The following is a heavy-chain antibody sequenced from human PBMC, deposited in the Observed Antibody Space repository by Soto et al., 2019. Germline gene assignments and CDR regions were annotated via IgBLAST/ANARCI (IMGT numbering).Heavy chain of an antibody. D-gene: IGHD3-10*01. CDR2: IFYTGAT. Sequence: SETLSLTCTVSGGSISSSSYYWGWIRQPPGKGLEWIGSIFYTGATYYNPSLNSRVTISLDTSKNQFSLKLSSVTAADTAVYHCAGHRSDIPRGVMICSPPRFWGQGTLVTVSS. CDR3: AGHRSDIPRGVMICSPPRF. V-gene: IGHV4-39*01. J-gene: IGHJ4*02. CDR1: GGSISSSSYY.